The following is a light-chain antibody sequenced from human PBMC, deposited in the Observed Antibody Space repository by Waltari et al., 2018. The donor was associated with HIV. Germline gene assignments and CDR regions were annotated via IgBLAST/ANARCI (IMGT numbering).Light chain of an antibody. J-gene: IGLJ1*01. V-gene: IGLV1-44*01. CDR3: AAWEDSLNGPNYV. CDR1: SSNIGSKT. Sequence: PSASGAPGQSVIISCSGSSSNIGSKTVNWYRQLPGTAPKLLIYSNNQRPSGVPDRFSGSKSGTSASLAISGLQSGDEADYYCAAWEDSLNGPNYVFGSGTTVTVL. CDR2: SNN.